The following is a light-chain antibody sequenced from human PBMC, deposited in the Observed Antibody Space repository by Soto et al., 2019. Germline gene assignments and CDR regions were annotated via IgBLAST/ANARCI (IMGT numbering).Light chain of an antibody. J-gene: IGKJ1*01. CDR1: QSVTSNY. CDR2: GAS. CDR3: QRYGSPSWT. V-gene: IGKV3-20*01. Sequence: EIVLTQSPGTLSLSPGERATLSCRASQSVTSNYLAWYQQKPGQAPRLLIFGASSRATGIPDKFSGSGSGTDFTLTISRLEPEDFAVYYCQRYGSPSWTFGQGTKXEVK.